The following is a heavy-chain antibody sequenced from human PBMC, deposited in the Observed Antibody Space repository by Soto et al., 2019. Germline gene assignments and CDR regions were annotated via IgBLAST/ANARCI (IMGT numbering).Heavy chain of an antibody. CDR3: AKGTEGSCTGSACYSLDS. CDR2: IIGSGIGAYST. J-gene: IGHJ4*02. D-gene: IGHD2-8*02. CDR1: GFAFSNYA. V-gene: IGHV3-23*02. Sequence: PGGSLRLSCAASGFAFSNYAMNWVRQAPGKGLEWVSSIIGSGIGAYSTYQIDSVRGRFAVSRDNSKNTVYLQMNDLRAEDTAVYYCAKGTEGSCTGSACYSLDSWGPGTLVTVSS.